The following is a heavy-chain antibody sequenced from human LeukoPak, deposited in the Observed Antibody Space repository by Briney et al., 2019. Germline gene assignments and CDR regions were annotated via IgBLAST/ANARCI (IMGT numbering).Heavy chain of an antibody. Sequence: PGRSLRLSCEASGFTFDEYAMHWVRHVPGKGLEWVSGISWDSGSIGYADSVKGRFTVSRDNAKNSLYLQMNSLRAEDTALYYCAKDMRLAYILTGSDVFDIWGQGTIVTVSS. CDR2: ISWDSGSI. D-gene: IGHD3-9*01. V-gene: IGHV3-9*01. J-gene: IGHJ3*02. CDR3: AKDMRLAYILTGSDVFDI. CDR1: GFTFDEYA.